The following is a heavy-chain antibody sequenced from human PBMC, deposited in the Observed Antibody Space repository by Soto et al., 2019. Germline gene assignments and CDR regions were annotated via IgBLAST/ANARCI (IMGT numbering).Heavy chain of an antibody. CDR3: ARTTAVPNTLRSRYFFDY. Sequence: SETLSLTCSVSGGSVSYKTYYWSWIRHPPGKRLEWIGYVYYSGTTNYNPSLKSRVTISVDLSKNRFSLRLSSVTTADTALYYCARTTAVPNTLRSRYFFDYWGQGTLVTVSS. CDR2: VYYSGTT. CDR1: GGSVSYKTYY. J-gene: IGHJ4*02. V-gene: IGHV4-61*01. D-gene: IGHD4-17*01.